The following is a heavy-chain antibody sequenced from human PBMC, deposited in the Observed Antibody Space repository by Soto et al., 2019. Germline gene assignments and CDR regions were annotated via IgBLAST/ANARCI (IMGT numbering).Heavy chain of an antibody. D-gene: IGHD1-1*01. J-gene: IGHJ3*02. Sequence: PGGSLRLSCAASGFTVSSNYMNWVRQAPGKGLEWVSVIYSGGSTYYADSVKGRFTISRDNSKNTLYLQMNSLRAEDTAVYYCARDPLQLDAFDIWGQGTMVTVSS. CDR1: GFTVSSNY. V-gene: IGHV3-53*01. CDR2: IYSGGST. CDR3: ARDPLQLDAFDI.